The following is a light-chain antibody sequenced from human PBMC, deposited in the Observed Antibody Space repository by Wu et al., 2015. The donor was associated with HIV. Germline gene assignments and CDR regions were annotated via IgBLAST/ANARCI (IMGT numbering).Light chain of an antibody. CDR1: HNITKY. CDR3: QQRDDWPLT. Sequence: EIVLTQSPGTLSMSSGERATLSCRASHNITKYLAWYQQRLGQPPRLLIYDVFNRATGIPVRFSGSGSATDFHLTISSLEPEDSAIYYCQQRDDWPLTFGGRDRG. V-gene: IGKV3-11*01. CDR2: DVF. J-gene: IGKJ4*01.